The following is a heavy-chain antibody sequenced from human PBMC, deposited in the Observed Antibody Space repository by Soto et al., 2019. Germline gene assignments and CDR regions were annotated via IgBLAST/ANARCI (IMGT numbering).Heavy chain of an antibody. CDR2: TSNNGDRT. D-gene: IGHD6-19*01. Sequence: GGSLRLSCAVSGFTFTDHAMTWVRQAPGKGLEWVSTTSNNGDRTFYADSVKGRFAVSTDRTNNTLYLQMNSLRADDTAVYFCARPPLYSNGGYFDSWGQGTLVTVSS. CDR3: ARPPLYSNGGYFDS. CDR1: GFTFTDHA. J-gene: IGHJ4*02. V-gene: IGHV3-23*01.